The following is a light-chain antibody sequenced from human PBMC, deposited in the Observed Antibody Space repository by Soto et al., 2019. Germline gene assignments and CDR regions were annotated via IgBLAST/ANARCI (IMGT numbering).Light chain of an antibody. CDR1: SGDVGAYNF. CDR2: NVY. CDR3: SAYTVRRTYV. V-gene: IGLV2-14*03. Sequence: QSALTQASSVSGSPGQSITISCTGTSGDVGAYNFVSWHQQHPGKAPKLMIYNVYDRPSGISYRFSGSKSGNTASLTISGLQGEHEADYYCSAYTVRRTYVFATGTTVTVL. J-gene: IGLJ1*01.